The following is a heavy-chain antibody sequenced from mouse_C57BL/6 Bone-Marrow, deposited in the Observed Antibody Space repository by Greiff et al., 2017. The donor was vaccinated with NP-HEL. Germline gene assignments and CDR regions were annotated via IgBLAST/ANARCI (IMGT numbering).Heavy chain of an antibody. J-gene: IGHJ2*01. CDR2: IYPGNSDT. CDR1: GYTFTSYW. CDR3: RGYYGSSPDY. Sequence: EVKLVESGTVLARPGASVKMSCKTSGYTFTSYWMHWVKQRPGQGLEWIGAIYPGNSDTSYNQKFKGKAKLTAVTSASTAYMELSSLTNEDSAVYYCRGYYGSSPDYWGQGTTLTVSS. D-gene: IGHD1-1*01. V-gene: IGHV1-5*01.